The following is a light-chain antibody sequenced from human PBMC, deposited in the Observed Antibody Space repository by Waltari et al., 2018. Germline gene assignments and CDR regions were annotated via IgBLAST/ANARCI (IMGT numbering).Light chain of an antibody. Sequence: QSVLTQPPSASGTPAQSVTISCSGSSPNIGRNFVYWYQQLPGTAPKPRIYRNNQRPSGVPDRFSGSKSGTSASLAISGLRSEDEADYYCAPWDDSLSGPGVFGGGTKLTVL. CDR3: APWDDSLSGPGV. CDR1: SPNIGRNF. V-gene: IGLV1-47*01. J-gene: IGLJ3*02. CDR2: RNN.